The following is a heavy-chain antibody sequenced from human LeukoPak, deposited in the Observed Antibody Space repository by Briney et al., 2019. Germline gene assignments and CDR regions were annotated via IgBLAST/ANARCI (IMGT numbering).Heavy chain of an antibody. CDR3: ASSSGGSWYYYYYMDV. CDR2: INHSGST. D-gene: IGHD2-15*01. CDR1: GGSFSGYY. Sequence: PSETLSLTCAVYGGSFSGYYWSWIRQPPGKGLEWIGEINHSGSTNYNPSLKSRVTISVDTSKNQFSLKLSSVTAADTAVYYCASSSGGSWYYYYYMDVWGKGTTVTVSS. J-gene: IGHJ6*03. V-gene: IGHV4-34*01.